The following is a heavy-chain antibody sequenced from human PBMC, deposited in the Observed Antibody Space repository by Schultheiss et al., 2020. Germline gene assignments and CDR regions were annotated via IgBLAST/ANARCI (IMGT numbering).Heavy chain of an antibody. D-gene: IGHD5-18*01. CDR2: ISGNGDST. V-gene: IGHV3-23*01. J-gene: IGHJ5*02. CDR1: GFTFSSYA. CDR3: ARDRRDTAMAYGWFDP. Sequence: GGSLRLSCAASGFTFSSYAMSWVRQAPGKGLEWVSVISGNGDSTFYADSVKGRFTISRDNSKNTLYLQMNSLRAEDTAVYYCARDRRDTAMAYGWFDPWGQGTLVTVSS.